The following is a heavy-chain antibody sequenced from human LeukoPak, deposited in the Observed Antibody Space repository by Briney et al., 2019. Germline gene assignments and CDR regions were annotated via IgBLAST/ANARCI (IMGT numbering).Heavy chain of an antibody. CDR2: IYTSGST. J-gene: IGHJ4*02. Sequence: PSETLSLTCTVSGGSISSGSYYWSWIRQPAGKGLEWIGRIYTSGSTNYNPSLKSRVTISVDTSKNQFSLKLSSVTAADTAVYYCARNSIYCSGGSCYSDYWGQGTLVTDSS. CDR1: GGSISSGSYY. D-gene: IGHD2-15*01. V-gene: IGHV4-61*02. CDR3: ARNSIYCSGGSCYSDY.